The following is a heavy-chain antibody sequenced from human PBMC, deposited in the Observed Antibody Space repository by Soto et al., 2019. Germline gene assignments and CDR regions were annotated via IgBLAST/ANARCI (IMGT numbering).Heavy chain of an antibody. D-gene: IGHD2-2*01. CDR1: GYTFTSYY. J-gene: IGHJ5*02. CDR2: INPSGGST. Sequence: GASVKVSCKASGYTFTSYYMHWVRQAPGQGLEWMGIINPSGGSTSYAQKFQGRVTMTRDTSTSTVYMELSSLRSEDTAVYYCARVEGYRSSTSCYESWFDPWGQGTLVTVSS. V-gene: IGHV1-46*03. CDR3: ARVEGYRSSTSCYESWFDP.